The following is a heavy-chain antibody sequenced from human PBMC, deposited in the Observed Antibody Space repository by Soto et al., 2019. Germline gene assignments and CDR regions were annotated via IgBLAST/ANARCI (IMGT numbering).Heavy chain of an antibody. D-gene: IGHD3-10*01. Sequence: SETLSLTCTVSGASITTYYWSWIRQPPGKGLEWIGYIYYSGSTYYNPSLKSRVTISVDTSKNQFSLKLSSVTAADTAVYYCARDQGGATMVRGVVRYYYYGMDVWGQGTTVTVSS. CDR3: ARDQGGATMVRGVVRYYYYGMDV. CDR1: GASITTYY. CDR2: IYYSGST. V-gene: IGHV4-59*06. J-gene: IGHJ6*02.